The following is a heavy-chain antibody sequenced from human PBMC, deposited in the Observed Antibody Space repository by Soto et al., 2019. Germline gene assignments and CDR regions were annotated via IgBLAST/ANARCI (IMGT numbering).Heavy chain of an antibody. D-gene: IGHD2-15*01. Sequence: QVQLQESGPGLLKPSQTLSLTCSVSGGSISSGTYYWSWIRHRPGKGLQWIGYMYNSGTSSYSPSLKSRSVLSVDTSKNQFSLKLTSVTAEDTATYFCARRLSGSSAFDFWGLGILVTVSS. V-gene: IGHV4-31*03. CDR1: GGSISSGTYY. J-gene: IGHJ4*01. CDR2: MYNSGTS. CDR3: ARRLSGSSAFDF.